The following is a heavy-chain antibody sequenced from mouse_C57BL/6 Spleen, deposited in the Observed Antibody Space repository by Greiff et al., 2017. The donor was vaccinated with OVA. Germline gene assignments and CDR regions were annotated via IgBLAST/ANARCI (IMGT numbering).Heavy chain of an antibody. D-gene: IGHD2-10*01. CDR3: TSPSYYGNSWFAY. Sequence: EVKLMESGAELVRPGASVKLSCTASGFNIKDDYMHWVTQRPEQGLEWIGWIDPENGDTEYASKFQGKATITADTSSNTAYLQRSSLTSVDTAVYYGTSPSYYGNSWFAYWGQGTLVTVSA. J-gene: IGHJ3*01. V-gene: IGHV14-4*01. CDR2: IDPENGDT. CDR1: GFNIKDDY.